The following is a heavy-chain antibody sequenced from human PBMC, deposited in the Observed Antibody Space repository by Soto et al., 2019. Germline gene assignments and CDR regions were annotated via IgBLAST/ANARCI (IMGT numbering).Heavy chain of an antibody. D-gene: IGHD5-12*01. CDR2: IYYSGST. CDR1: GGSVSSGSYY. CDR3: ARVGRDGYNTDDY. J-gene: IGHJ4*02. Sequence: LSLTCTVSGGSVSSGSYYWSWIRQHPGRGLEWIGYIYYSGSTNYNPSLKSRVTISVDTSKNQFSLKLSSVTAADTAVYYCARVGRDGYNTDDYWGQGTLVTVSS. V-gene: IGHV4-61*01.